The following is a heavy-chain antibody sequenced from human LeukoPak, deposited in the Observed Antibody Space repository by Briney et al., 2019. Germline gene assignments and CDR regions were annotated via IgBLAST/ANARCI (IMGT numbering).Heavy chain of an antibody. V-gene: IGHV3-7*01. CDR3: AGGSGYLFTS. J-gene: IGHJ5*02. Sequence: PGGSLRLSCAATGFSFRSYWMNWVRQAPGKGLEWLAIIKQDGSEKHYKGSVEGRFTISRDNAKNSLHLQMNSLRAEDTAVYYCAGGSGYLFTSWGQGTLVTVSS. CDR2: IKQDGSEK. CDR1: GFSFRSYW. D-gene: IGHD3-9*01.